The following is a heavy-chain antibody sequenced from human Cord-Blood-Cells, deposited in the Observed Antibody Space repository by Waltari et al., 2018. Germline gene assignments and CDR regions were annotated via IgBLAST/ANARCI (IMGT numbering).Heavy chain of an antibody. J-gene: IGHJ2*01. V-gene: IGHV4-34*01. CDR3: ARRQGELSLYQAYWYFDL. D-gene: IGHD3-16*02. CDR2: INHSGST. CDR1: GGSFSGYY. Sequence: QVQLQQWGAGLLKPSETLSLTCAVSGGSFSGYYWIWIRQPPGKGLDWIGEINHSGSTNYNPSLKSRVTISVDTSKNQFSLKLSSVTAADTAVYYCARRQGELSLYQAYWYFDLWGRGTLVTVSS.